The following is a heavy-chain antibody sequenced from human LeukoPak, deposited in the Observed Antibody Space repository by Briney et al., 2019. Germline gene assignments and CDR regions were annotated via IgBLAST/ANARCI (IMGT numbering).Heavy chain of an antibody. CDR2: INPNSGGT. V-gene: IGHV1-2*02. CDR3: ARGRGVTMVRGVDY. Sequence: ASVKVSCKASGYTFTGYYMHWVRQAPGQGLEWMGWINPNSGGTNYAQKFQGRITTTRDTSISTAYMELSRLRSDDTAVYYCARGRGVTMVRGVDYWGQGTLVTVSS. CDR1: GYTFTGYY. D-gene: IGHD3-10*01. J-gene: IGHJ4*02.